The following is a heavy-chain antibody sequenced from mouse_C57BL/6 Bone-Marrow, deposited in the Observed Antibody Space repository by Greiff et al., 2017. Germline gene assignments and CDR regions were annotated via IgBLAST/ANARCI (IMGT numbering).Heavy chain of an antibody. J-gene: IGHJ1*03. CDR2: IYPGSGNT. CDR1: GYTFTDYY. Sequence: VKLQESGAELVRPGASVKLSCKASGYTFTDYYINWVKQRPGQGLEWIARIYPGSGNTYYNEKFKGKATLTAEKSSSTAYMQLSSLTSEDSAVYFCASTVVDWYFDVWGTGTTVTVSS. CDR3: ASTVVDWYFDV. V-gene: IGHV1-76*01. D-gene: IGHD1-1*01.